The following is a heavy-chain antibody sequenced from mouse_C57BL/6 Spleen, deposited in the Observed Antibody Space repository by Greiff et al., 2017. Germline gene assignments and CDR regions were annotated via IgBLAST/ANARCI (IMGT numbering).Heavy chain of an antibody. V-gene: IGHV1-64*01. J-gene: IGHJ2*01. D-gene: IGHD2-5*01. CDR1: GYTFTSYW. Sequence: QVQLQQPGAELVKPGASVKLSCKASGYTFTSYWMHWVKQRPGQGLEWIGMIHPNSGSTNYNEKFKSKDTLTVDKSSSTAYMQLSSLTSEDSAVYYCERSGYSNYCDDWGKGTTLTVSS. CDR3: ERSGYSNYCDD. CDR2: IHPNSGST.